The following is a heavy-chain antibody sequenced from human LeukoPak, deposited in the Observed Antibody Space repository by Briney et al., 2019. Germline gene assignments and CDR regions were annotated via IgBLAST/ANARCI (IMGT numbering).Heavy chain of an antibody. CDR3: ARAGTTYYYGSGSYNWFDP. V-gene: IGHV1-69*13. J-gene: IGHJ5*02. Sequence: GASVKVSCKASGYTFTSYGISWVRQAPGQGLEWMGGIIPIFGTANYAQKFQGRVTITADESTSTAYMELSSLRSEDTAVYYCARAGTTYYYGSGSYNWFDPWGQGTLVTVSS. D-gene: IGHD3-10*01. CDR2: IIPIFGTA. CDR1: GYTFTSYG.